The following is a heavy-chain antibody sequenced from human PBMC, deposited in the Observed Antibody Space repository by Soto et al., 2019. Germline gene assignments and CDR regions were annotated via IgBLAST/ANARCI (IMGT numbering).Heavy chain of an antibody. CDR3: ARSPIVVVPAATIYYYYGMDV. V-gene: IGHV3-15*01. CDR1: GFTFSDAW. J-gene: IGHJ6*02. CDR2: IKKKTDGGTT. Sequence: EVQLVESGGGLVKPGGSLRLSCAASGFTFSDAWMSWVRQAPGKGPEWVGLIKKKTDGGTTDYAAPVKGRFTISRDDSKNTVYLQMSSLKTEDTAVYYCARSPIVVVPAATIYYYYGMDVWGQGTTVTVSS. D-gene: IGHD2-2*01.